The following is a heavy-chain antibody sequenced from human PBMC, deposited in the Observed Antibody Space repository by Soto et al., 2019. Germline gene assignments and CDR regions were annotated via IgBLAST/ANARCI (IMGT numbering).Heavy chain of an antibody. CDR2: ISSSSSYT. Sequence: QVQLVEAGGGLVKPGGSLRLSCAASGFTFSDYYMSWIRQAPGKGLEWVSYISSSSSYTNYADSVKGRFTISRDNAKNSRYLQMHSLRAEDTAVYYCARATRFGIAAAGRSPFDYWGQGTLVTVSS. CDR3: ARATRFGIAAAGRSPFDY. V-gene: IGHV3-11*05. J-gene: IGHJ4*02. CDR1: GFTFSDYY. D-gene: IGHD6-13*01.